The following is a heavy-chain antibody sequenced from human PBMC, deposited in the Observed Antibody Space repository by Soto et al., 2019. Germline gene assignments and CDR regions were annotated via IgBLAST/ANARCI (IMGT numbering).Heavy chain of an antibody. CDR1: GGSFSGYY. V-gene: IGHV4-34*01. Sequence: SETLSLTLAVYGGSFSGYYWSWIRQPQGKGLEWIGEINHSGSTNYNPSLKSRVTISVDTSKNQFSLKLSSVTAADTAVYYCGRVGYSSGWYSFDYWGQVTLVTSPQ. D-gene: IGHD6-19*01. J-gene: IGHJ4*02. CDR2: INHSGST. CDR3: GRVGYSSGWYSFDY.